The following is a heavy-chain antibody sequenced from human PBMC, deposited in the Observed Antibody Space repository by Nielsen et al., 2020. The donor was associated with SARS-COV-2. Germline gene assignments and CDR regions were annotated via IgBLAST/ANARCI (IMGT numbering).Heavy chain of an antibody. J-gene: IGHJ4*02. D-gene: IGHD3-10*02. CDR3: ARTLFAY. CDR1: GFTFNKFA. CDR2: ISGSGGGT. Sequence: GGSLRLSCSASGFTFNKFAMSWVRQAPGKGLEWVSTISGSGGGTFYEDSLQNRFTISRDNSKDPLYLHMNSLRADDTAVYYCARTLFAYWGQGALVTVSS. V-gene: IGHV3-23*01.